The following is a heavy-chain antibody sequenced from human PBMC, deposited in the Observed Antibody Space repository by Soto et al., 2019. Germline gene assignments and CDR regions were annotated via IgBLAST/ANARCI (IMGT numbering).Heavy chain of an antibody. V-gene: IGHV4-31*03. CDR2: IHYRGSA. Sequence: SETLSLTCTVSGGSISSGGFYWSWIRQHPGKGLEWIGYIHYRGSAYYNPSLSGRVTILVDTTKNQFSMKLSSVTAADTAMYYCAREVNVPADADAFDIWGQGTMVTVSS. CDR1: GGSISSGGFY. CDR3: AREVNVPADADAFDI. J-gene: IGHJ3*02. D-gene: IGHD2-2*01.